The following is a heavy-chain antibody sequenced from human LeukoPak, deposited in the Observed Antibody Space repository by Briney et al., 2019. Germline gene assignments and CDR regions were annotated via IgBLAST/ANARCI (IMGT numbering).Heavy chain of an antibody. CDR2: IYPRDGST. V-gene: IGHV1-46*01. CDR1: GYSFTSNY. CDR3: ARDQEGFDY. J-gene: IGHJ4*02. Sequence: ASVKVSCKASGYSFTSNYIHWVRQAPGQGLEWMRMIYPRDGSTSYAQRFQDRVTVTRDTSTSRVHMELSGLRSEDTAVYYCARDQEGFDYWGQGTQVTVSA.